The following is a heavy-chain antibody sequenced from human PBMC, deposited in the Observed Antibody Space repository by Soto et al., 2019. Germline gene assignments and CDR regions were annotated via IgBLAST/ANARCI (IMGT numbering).Heavy chain of an antibody. CDR1: GFTLSYYW. CDR3: ARDCSGGSCQY. CDR2: IKEDGSEK. J-gene: IGHJ4*02. Sequence: EVRLMESGGGLVQPGGSLRLSCAASGFTLSYYWMSWVRQAPGKGLEWVANIKEDGSEKYYVDSVKGRFTISRDNAQNSVFLQMNGLRAEDTAFYYCARDCSGGSCQYWGQGTLVTVSS. D-gene: IGHD2-15*01. V-gene: IGHV3-7*01.